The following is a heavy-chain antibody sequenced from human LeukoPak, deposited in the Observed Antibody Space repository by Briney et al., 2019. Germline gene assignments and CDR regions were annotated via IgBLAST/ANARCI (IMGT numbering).Heavy chain of an antibody. CDR3: ARDPIAAGGNFDY. V-gene: IGHV1-69*05. CDR1: GGTFSSYA. D-gene: IGHD6-13*01. CDR2: IIPIFGTA. Sequence: SVKVSCKASGGTFSSYAISWVRQAPGQGLEWMGRIIPIFGTANYAQKFQGRVTITTDESTSTAYMELSSLRSEDTAVYYCARDPIAAGGNFDYWGQGTLVPVSS. J-gene: IGHJ4*02.